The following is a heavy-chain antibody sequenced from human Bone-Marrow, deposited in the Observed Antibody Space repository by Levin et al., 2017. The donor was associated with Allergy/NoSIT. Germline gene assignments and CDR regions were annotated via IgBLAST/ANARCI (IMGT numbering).Heavy chain of an antibody. D-gene: IGHD2-21*02. CDR3: ARGFLVVTATLDY. J-gene: IGHJ4*02. CDR1: GFTFSSYA. V-gene: IGHV3-30*04. Sequence: HPGGSLRLSCAASGFTFSSYAMHWVRQAPGKGLEWVAVISYDGSNKYYADSVKGRFTISRDNPKNTLYLQMNSLRAEDTAVYYCARGFLVVTATLDYWGQGTLVTVSS. CDR2: ISYDGSNK.